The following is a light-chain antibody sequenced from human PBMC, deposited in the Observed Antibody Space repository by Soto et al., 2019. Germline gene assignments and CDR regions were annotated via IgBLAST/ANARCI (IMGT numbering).Light chain of an antibody. CDR2: GAS. CDR3: QQYVSWT. CDR1: QTISSNY. Sequence: EIVLTQSPGTLSVSPGERATLSCRASQTISSNYLAWYQQNPGQAPSLLIYGASSRATGIPDRFSGSGSGTHFTLTISRLEPEDSAIYYCQQYVSWTFGQGTKVEIK. V-gene: IGKV3-20*01. J-gene: IGKJ1*01.